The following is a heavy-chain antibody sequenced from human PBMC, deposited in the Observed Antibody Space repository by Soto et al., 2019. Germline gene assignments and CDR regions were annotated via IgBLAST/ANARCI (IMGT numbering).Heavy chain of an antibody. D-gene: IGHD3-3*01. J-gene: IGHJ3*02. CDR1: GYPVTAYY. Sequence: QLHLVQSGAVVKKPGASVTVSCSASGYPVTAYYMHWVRQAPGRGLEWMGGINPATGAAKYTQTFQGGVTMTRDRSSSTVFMELGGLTSEDTAVFYWAGGGGVGVAGSAAFDMWGQGTLVTVSS. CDR2: INPATGAA. CDR3: AGGGGVGVAGSAAFDM. V-gene: IGHV1-2*02.